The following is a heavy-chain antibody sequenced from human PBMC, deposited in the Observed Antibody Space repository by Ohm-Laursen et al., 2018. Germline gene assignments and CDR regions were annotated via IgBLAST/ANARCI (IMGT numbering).Heavy chain of an antibody. D-gene: IGHD3-16*01. CDR3: ARARRGN. CDR1: GFTFSNYG. J-gene: IGHJ4*02. V-gene: IGHV3-33*01. CDR2: IWSDGSNK. Sequence: SLRLSCSASGFTFSNYGMHWVRQAPGEGLEWVAVIWSDGSNKYYADSVKGRFTIPRDNSKNTLYLQMNSLRAEDTAVYYCARARRGNWGQGTLVTVSS.